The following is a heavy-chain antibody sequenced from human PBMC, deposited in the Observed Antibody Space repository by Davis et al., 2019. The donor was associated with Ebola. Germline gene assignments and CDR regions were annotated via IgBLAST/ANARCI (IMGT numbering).Heavy chain of an antibody. D-gene: IGHD2-21*02. J-gene: IGHJ4*02. CDR2: INSDGSST. CDR3: AKVRVTYAPEFDY. V-gene: IGHV3-74*01. Sequence: PGGSLRLSCAASGFTFSSYWMHWVRQAPGKGLVWVSRINSDGSSTYYADSVKGRFTISRDNSKNTLYLQMNSLRAEDTAVYYCAKVRVTYAPEFDYWGQGTLVTVSS. CDR1: GFTFSSYW.